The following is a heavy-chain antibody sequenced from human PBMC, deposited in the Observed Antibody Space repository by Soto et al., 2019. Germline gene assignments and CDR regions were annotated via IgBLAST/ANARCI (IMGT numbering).Heavy chain of an antibody. CDR3: ARGRHFYGIDY. CDR2: IDHSGST. V-gene: IGHV4-34*01. CDR1: GGSFSGYF. J-gene: IGHJ4*02. D-gene: IGHD3-10*01. Sequence: SETLSLACAVFGGSFSGYFWSWVRQPPGRGLDWIGEIDHSGSTNYNPSLKSRVTISVDTSKNQFSLKLSSVTAADTAVYYCARGRHFYGIDYWGQGALVTVSS.